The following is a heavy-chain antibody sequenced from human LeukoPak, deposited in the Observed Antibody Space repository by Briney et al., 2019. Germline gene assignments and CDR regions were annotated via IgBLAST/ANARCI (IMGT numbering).Heavy chain of an antibody. J-gene: IGHJ4*02. Sequence: PGRSLRLSCAASGFTFSNYGMHWVRQAPGKGLEWVALISYDGSNKYFADSVKGRFTISRDNSKNTLYLQMHSLRAEDTAVYYCAKDNVAAAGRDFDYWGQGTLVTVSS. CDR1: GFTFSNYG. CDR3: AKDNVAAAGRDFDY. V-gene: IGHV3-30*18. CDR2: ISYDGSNK. D-gene: IGHD6-13*01.